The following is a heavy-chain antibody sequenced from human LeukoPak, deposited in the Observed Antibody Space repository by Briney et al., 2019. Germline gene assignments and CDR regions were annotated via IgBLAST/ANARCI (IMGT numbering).Heavy chain of an antibody. J-gene: IGHJ6*03. CDR3: ARALPLYYYMDV. CDR1: GFTFSSYS. Sequence: PGGSLRLSCAASGFTFSSYSMNWVRQAPGKGLEWVSSISSSSSYIYYADSVKGRFTISRDNAKNSLYLQMNSLRAEDTAVYYCARALPLYYYMDVWGKGTTVTVSS. CDR2: ISSSSSYI. V-gene: IGHV3-21*01.